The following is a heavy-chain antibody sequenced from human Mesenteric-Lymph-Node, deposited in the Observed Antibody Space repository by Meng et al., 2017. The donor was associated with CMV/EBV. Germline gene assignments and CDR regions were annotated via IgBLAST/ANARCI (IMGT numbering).Heavy chain of an antibody. CDR2: IYYSGST. J-gene: IGHJ3*02. V-gene: IGHV4-39*01. CDR1: GGSISSSSYY. D-gene: IGHD6-6*01. Sequence: SETLSLTCTVSGGSISSSSYYWGWIRQPPGKGLEWIGSIYYSGSTYYNPSLKSRVTISVDTSKNQFSLKLSSVTAADTAVYYCAHSSSGNDDFDIWGQGTMVTVSS. CDR3: AHSSSGNDDFDI.